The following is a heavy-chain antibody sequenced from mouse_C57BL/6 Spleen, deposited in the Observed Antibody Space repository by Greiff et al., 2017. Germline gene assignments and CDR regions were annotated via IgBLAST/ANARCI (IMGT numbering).Heavy chain of an antibody. V-gene: IGHV3-1*01. Sequence: EVQLQESGPGMVKPSQSLSLTCTVTGYSITSGYDWHWIRHFPGNKLEWMGYISYSGSTNYNPSLKSRISITHDTSTNHFFLKLNSVTTEDTATYYCARGGNYYPWFAYWGQGTLVTVSA. J-gene: IGHJ3*01. CDR2: ISYSGST. CDR3: ARGGNYYPWFAY. D-gene: IGHD2-1*01. CDR1: GYSITSGYD.